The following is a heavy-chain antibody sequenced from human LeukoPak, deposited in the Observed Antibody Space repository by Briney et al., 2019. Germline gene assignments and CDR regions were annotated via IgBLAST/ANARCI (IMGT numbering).Heavy chain of an antibody. Sequence: SETLSLTCAVSGGSISTSNSYWGWIRRPPGKGLEWVGSIYYSGNTYYNPSLKSRVTISVDKSKNQFSLKLSSVTAADTAVYYCARVAVAGTRLGAFDIWGQGTMVTVSS. D-gene: IGHD6-19*01. CDR3: ARVAVAGTRLGAFDI. CDR2: IYYSGNT. CDR1: GGSISTSNSY. V-gene: IGHV4-39*07. J-gene: IGHJ3*02.